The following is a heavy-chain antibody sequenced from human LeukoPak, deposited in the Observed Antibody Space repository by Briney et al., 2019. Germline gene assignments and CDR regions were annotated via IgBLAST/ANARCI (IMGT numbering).Heavy chain of an antibody. CDR1: GFTFSSYW. D-gene: IGHD4-17*01. V-gene: IGHV3-7*01. CDR3: ARERLDYGTPFDY. Sequence: GGSLRLSCAASGFTFSSYWMSWVRQAPGKGLEWVANIKQDGSEKYYVDSVKGRFTISRDNAKNSLYLQMNSLRAEDTAVYYRARERLDYGTPFDYWGQGTLVTVSS. CDR2: IKQDGSEK. J-gene: IGHJ4*02.